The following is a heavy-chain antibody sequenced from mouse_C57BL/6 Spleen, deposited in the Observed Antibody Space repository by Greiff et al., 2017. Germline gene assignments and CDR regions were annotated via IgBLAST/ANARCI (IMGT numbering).Heavy chain of an antibody. J-gene: IGHJ4*01. Sequence: VQLQQPGAELVRPGTSVKLSCKASGYTFTSYWMHWVKQRPGQGLEWIGVIDPSDSYTNYNQKFKGEATLTVDTSSSTAYMQLSSLTSEDSAVYYCARRSGLLNYAMDYWGQGTSVTVSS. V-gene: IGHV1-59*01. D-gene: IGHD2-10*01. CDR3: ARRSGLLNYAMDY. CDR2: IDPSDSYT. CDR1: GYTFTSYW.